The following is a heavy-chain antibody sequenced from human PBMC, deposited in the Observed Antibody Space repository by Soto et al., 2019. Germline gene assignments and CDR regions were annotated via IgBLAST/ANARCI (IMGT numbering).Heavy chain of an antibody. CDR3: AKDESRVVVPDNWFDS. CDR1: GLTFSSNA. Sequence: EVQLLESGGGLVQPGGSLRLSCAASGLTFSSNAMSWVRQAPGKGLEWVSGISDSGGSIYYADSVKGRFTISRDNSKNTLYLQMNSLRAEDTAVYYCAKDESRVVVPDNWFDSWGQGTLVTVSS. CDR2: ISDSGGSI. V-gene: IGHV3-23*01. D-gene: IGHD3-22*01. J-gene: IGHJ5*01.